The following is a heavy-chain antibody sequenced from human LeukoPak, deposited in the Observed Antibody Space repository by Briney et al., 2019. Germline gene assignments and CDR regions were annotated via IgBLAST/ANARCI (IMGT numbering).Heavy chain of an antibody. V-gene: IGHV3-9*01. D-gene: IGHD6-13*01. CDR2: ISWNSGSI. CDR3: AKDAQQLVQSYYFDY. Sequence: GGPLGVPGAAPGFTFENFAIPGARKVQGKGLEGAQVISWNSGSIGYADSVKGRFTISRDNAKNSLYLQMNSLRAEDTALYYCAKDAQQLVQSYYFDYWGQGTLVTVSS. J-gene: IGHJ4*02. CDR1: GFTFENFA.